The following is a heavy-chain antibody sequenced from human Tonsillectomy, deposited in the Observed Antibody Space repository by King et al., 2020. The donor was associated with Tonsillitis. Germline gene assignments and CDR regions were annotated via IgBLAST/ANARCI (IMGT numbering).Heavy chain of an antibody. CDR1: GYTFTDYA. CDR2: IKPGNGDT. V-gene: IGHV1-3*01. D-gene: IGHD2-15*01. CDR3: ARGWQDISCHPYYMDV. J-gene: IGHJ6*03. Sequence: QLVQSGAEVKSPGASVKVSCKASGYTFTDYAIHWVRQAPGQGLEWMGWIKPGNGDTKYSQKFQGRVTISRDTSASTAYIELRSLRSEDTAFYYCARGWQDISCHPYYMDVWGKWTTFTVSS.